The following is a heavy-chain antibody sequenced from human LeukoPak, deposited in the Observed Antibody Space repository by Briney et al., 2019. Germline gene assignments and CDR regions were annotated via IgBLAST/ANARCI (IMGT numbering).Heavy chain of an antibody. V-gene: IGHV3-21*01. J-gene: IGHJ4*02. CDR2: ISSSSSYI. CDR1: GFTFSSYS. Sequence: GGSLRLSCAASGFTFSSYSMNWVRQAPGKGLEWVSSISSSSSYIYYADSVKGRFTISRDNSKNTLYLQMNSLRAEDTAVYYCARDSSGPIDYWGQGTPVTVSS. D-gene: IGHD3-22*01. CDR3: ARDSSGPIDY.